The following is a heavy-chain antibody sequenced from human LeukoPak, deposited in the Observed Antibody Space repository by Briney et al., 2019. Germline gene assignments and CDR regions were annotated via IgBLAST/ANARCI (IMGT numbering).Heavy chain of an antibody. CDR1: GYTFTTYG. CDR2: SSPYNGNT. J-gene: IGHJ4*02. Sequence: ASVKVSCKASGYTFTTYGISWVRQAPGQGLERMGWSSPYNGNTNYAQKIRGRVTMTTDTSTSTAYMELRSLRSDDTAVYYCARGGTSGWRTPNDDYWGQGTLVTVSS. V-gene: IGHV1-18*01. D-gene: IGHD6-19*01. CDR3: ARGGTSGWRTPNDDY.